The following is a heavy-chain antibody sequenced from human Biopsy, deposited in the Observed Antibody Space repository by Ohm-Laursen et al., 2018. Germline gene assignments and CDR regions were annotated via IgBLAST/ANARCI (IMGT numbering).Heavy chain of an antibody. J-gene: IGHJ6*02. CDR1: GFTFSSPA. CDR3: AATSTLYYYYYAMDV. CDR2: IVVGSGHT. V-gene: IGHV1-58*01. Sequence: GASVKVSCKASGFTFSSPAVQWVRQARGQRLEWIGWIVVGSGHTNYAQKFQERVTITRDMSTSTAYMELTSLRSEDTAVYYCAATSTLYYYYYAMDVWDQGTTITVSS.